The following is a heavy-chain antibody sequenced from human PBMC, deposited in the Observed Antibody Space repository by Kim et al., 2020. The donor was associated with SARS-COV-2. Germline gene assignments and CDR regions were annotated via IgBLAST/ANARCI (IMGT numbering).Heavy chain of an antibody. V-gene: IGHV3-53*01. J-gene: IGHJ4*02. Sequence: GKGRFTISRDNSKNTLYLQMNSLRAEDTAVYYCASSNCSSTSCYLNFDYWGQGTLVTVSS. D-gene: IGHD2-2*01. CDR3: ASSNCSSTSCYLNFDY.